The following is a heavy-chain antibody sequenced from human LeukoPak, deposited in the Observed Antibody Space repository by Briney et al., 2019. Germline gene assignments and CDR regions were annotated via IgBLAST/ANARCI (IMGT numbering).Heavy chain of an antibody. J-gene: IGHJ6*03. CDR3: ARAFHHGSYYNYYYYYYMDV. CDR2: IYYSGST. D-gene: IGHD1-26*01. Sequence: PSETLSLTCTVSVGSISSYYWSWIRQPPGKGLEWIGYIYYSGSTNYNPSLKSRVTISVDTSKNQFSLKLSSVTAADTAVYYCARAFHHGSYYNYYYYYYMDVWGKGTTVTISS. V-gene: IGHV4-59*01. CDR1: VGSISSYY.